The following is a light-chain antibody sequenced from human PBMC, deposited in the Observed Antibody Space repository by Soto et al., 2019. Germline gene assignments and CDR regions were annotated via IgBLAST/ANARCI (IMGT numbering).Light chain of an antibody. CDR3: MQALESIFT. V-gene: IGKV2-28*01. CDR1: QSLLHSNGYNY. Sequence: DILMTQSPLSLSVTPGEPASISCRSSQSLLHSNGYNYLDWYLQKPGQSPQLLIYLGSNRASGVPDRFSGSGSGTDFTLKISRVEAEDVGVYYCMQALESIFTFGPGTKVDIK. CDR2: LGS. J-gene: IGKJ3*01.